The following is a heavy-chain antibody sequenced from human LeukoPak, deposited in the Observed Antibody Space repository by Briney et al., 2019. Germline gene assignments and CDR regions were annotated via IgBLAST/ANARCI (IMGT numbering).Heavy chain of an antibody. CDR2: ISGYNGKT. V-gene: IGHV1-18*01. J-gene: IGHJ1*01. Sequence: ASVKVSCKASGYTFSNYGISWVRQAPGQGPEWMGWISGYNGKTNYAQKFQGRVTMTTDTSRSTAYMDLRSLRSDDTAVYYCARDDYGDYVSYFLHWGQGTLVIVSS. D-gene: IGHD4-17*01. CDR3: ARDDYGDYVSYFLH. CDR1: GYTFSNYG.